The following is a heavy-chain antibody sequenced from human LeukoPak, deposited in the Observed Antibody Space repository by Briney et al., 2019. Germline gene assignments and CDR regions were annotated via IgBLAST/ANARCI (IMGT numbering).Heavy chain of an antibody. CDR1: GYIFTDYY. D-gene: IGHD1-7*01. Sequence: ASVKVSCKASGYIFTDYYMHWVRQAPGQGLEWMGWINPNNGGTNYAQKFQGRVTMTRDTSISTAYMELSRLRSDDTAVFYCARAAGTMGYAYWGQGTLVTVSS. V-gene: IGHV1-2*02. CDR3: ARAAGTMGYAY. J-gene: IGHJ4*02. CDR2: INPNNGGT.